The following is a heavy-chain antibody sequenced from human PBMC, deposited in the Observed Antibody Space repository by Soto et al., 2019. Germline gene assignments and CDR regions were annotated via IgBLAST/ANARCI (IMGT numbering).Heavy chain of an antibody. D-gene: IGHD4-17*01. V-gene: IGHV4-59*01. CDR2: IYYSGRT. J-gene: IGHJ4*02. CDR3: ARGLYADFTLDX. CDR1: VVSISSYY. Sequence: SESLSLACTASVVSISSYYWSWIRQPPGKGLEWIWYIYYSGRTNYNPSPKSRLTTSVDTSKNQFSLKLSSVAAAETAVYYCARGLYADFTLDXWGQGTLVTVSX.